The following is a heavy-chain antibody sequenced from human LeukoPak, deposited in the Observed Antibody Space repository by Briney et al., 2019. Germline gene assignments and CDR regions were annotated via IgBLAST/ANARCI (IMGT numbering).Heavy chain of an antibody. V-gene: IGHV4-61*02. CDR2: IYTSGTT. J-gene: IGHJ4*02. D-gene: IGHD3/OR15-3a*01. Sequence: SETLSLTCTVSGGSFRGDYYWAWIRQPAGKGLEWIGRIYTSGTTNYNPSLKSRVTISEDTSKNQFSLKLSSVTAADTAVYYCARGLYYYYYWGQGTLVTVSS. CDR1: GGSFRGDYY. CDR3: ARGLYYYYY.